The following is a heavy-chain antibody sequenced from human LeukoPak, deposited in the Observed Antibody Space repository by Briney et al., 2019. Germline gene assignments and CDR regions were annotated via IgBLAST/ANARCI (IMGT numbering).Heavy chain of an antibody. CDR3: AKGSKEVLFTRDHYMDV. CDR2: ITGSGDIT. V-gene: IGHV3-23*01. J-gene: IGHJ3*01. Sequence: GGSLRLSCVASGFTLSSHGTNWVRQAPGKGLEWVSGITGSGDITYYADSVKGRFTISRDNSKNTLYPQMNSLGAEDTAVYYCAKGSKEVLFTRDHYMDVWGQGTMVTVSS. D-gene: IGHD3-3*01. CDR1: GFTLSSHG.